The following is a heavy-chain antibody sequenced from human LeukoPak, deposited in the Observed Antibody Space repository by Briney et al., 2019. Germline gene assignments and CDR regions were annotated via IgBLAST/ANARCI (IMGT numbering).Heavy chain of an antibody. CDR3: ARLASGYSGHVNRKNYYYYGMDV. D-gene: IGHD5-12*01. Sequence: SETLSLTCAVYGGSFSGYYWSWIRQPPGKGLEWIGEINHSGSTNYNPSLKSRVTISVDTSKNQFSLKLSSVTVADTAVYYCARLASGYSGHVNRKNYYYYGMDVWGQGTTVTVSS. J-gene: IGHJ6*02. V-gene: IGHV4-34*01. CDR2: INHSGST. CDR1: GGSFSGYY.